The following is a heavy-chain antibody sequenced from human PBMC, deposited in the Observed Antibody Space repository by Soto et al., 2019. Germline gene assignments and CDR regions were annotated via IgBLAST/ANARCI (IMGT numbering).Heavy chain of an antibody. CDR2: VNTKSGNT. J-gene: IGHJ5*02. Sequence: QVQLVQSGDEVKKPGASVKVSCKASGYSFSTYDINGVLQAAGQGLEWMGWVNTKSGNTDYEQRFRGRVTMTSNTSISTAYMELSALTPEDTAVYYCARPYCDSTSCYTDWFDPWGQGTLVTVSS. V-gene: IGHV1-8*01. D-gene: IGHD2-2*02. CDR1: GYSFSTYD. CDR3: ARPYCDSTSCYTDWFDP.